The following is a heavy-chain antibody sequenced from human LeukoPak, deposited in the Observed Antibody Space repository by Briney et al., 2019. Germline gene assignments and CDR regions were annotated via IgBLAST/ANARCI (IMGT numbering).Heavy chain of an antibody. CDR1: GFTFSNYE. CDR2: STSSGNTV. Sequence: GGSLRLSCVASGFTFSNYEMNWVRQVPGKGLEWISYSTSSGNTVYYADSVKGRFTTSRDNAKNSLYLQMNSLRVEDTAVYYCARSPGMTAAFDIWGRGTMVTVSS. CDR3: ARSPGMTAAFDI. J-gene: IGHJ3*02. V-gene: IGHV3-48*03. D-gene: IGHD1-1*01.